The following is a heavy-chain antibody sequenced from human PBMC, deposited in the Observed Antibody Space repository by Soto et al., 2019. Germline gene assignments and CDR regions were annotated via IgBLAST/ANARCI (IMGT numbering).Heavy chain of an antibody. V-gene: IGHV3-30-3*01. D-gene: IGHD6-19*01. CDR1: GFTFSTYS. J-gene: IGHJ3*02. Sequence: QVQLVESGGGVVQPARSLRLSCAASGFTFSTYSMHWVRQAPGKGLEWVAVISYDGSNEDYQDSVKGRFTISRDNSKNTLSLQMNSLRAEDTAVYYCARPSGSGWLDASDIWGQGTLVTVSS. CDR2: ISYDGSNE. CDR3: ARPSGSGWLDASDI.